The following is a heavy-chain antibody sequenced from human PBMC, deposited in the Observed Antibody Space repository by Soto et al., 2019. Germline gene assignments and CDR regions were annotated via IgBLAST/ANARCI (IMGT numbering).Heavy chain of an antibody. J-gene: IGHJ5*02. CDR3: AAIPLTSGVVSGRFDP. CDR1: GGSISSDKW. Sequence: QVHLQESGPGLVKPSGTLALTCAVSGGSISSDKWWTWVRQPPGKGLEWIGEISHRGSTNYSPSFKRRLSLSVDTTKTQFSLSLTSVTAADTAVYYCAAIPLTSGVVSGRFDPWGQGIMVTVSS. V-gene: IGHV4-4*02. CDR2: ISHRGST. D-gene: IGHD3-3*01.